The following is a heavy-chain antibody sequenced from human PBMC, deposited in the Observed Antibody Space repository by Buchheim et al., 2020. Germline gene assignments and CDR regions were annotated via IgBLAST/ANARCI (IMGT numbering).Heavy chain of an antibody. V-gene: IGHV3-11*01. Sequence: QVQLVESGGGLVKAGGSLRLSCAASGFTFSDHYMSWIRQAPGKGLEWISYINSGGTIYYADSVRGRFTISRDNAKNSLYLQMNRLRVDDTAVYYCARESSSFGAYFDYWGQG. CDR1: GFTFSDHY. D-gene: IGHD3-16*01. J-gene: IGHJ4*02. CDR3: ARESSSFGAYFDY. CDR2: INSGGTI.